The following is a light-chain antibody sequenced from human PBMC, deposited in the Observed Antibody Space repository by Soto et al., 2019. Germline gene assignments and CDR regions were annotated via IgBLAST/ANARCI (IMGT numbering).Light chain of an antibody. V-gene: IGLV1-40*01. CDR3: QSYDSSLSGSEV. CDR2: GNS. CDR1: SSNIGAGYD. Sequence: QSVLTQPPSVSGAPGQRVTISCTGSSSNIGAGYDVHWYQQLPGTAPKLLIYGNSNRPSGVPDRFSGSESGTSASLAITGLQAEDEADYYCQSYDSSLSGSEVFGGGTQLTVL. J-gene: IGLJ3*02.